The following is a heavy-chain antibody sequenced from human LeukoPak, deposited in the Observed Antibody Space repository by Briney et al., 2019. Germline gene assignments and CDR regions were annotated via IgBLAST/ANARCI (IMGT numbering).Heavy chain of an antibody. Sequence: SETLSLTCTVSGGSISSSRYYWGWIRQPPGKGLECIGTIYYSGSTYYNPSLKSRVTLSVDTSKNQFSLKLSSVTAADTAVYYCASVFYSSGLDGFVYWGQGTLVTVSS. J-gene: IGHJ4*02. CDR1: GGSISSSRYY. D-gene: IGHD6-19*01. CDR3: ASVFYSSGLDGFVY. V-gene: IGHV4-39*01. CDR2: IYYSGST.